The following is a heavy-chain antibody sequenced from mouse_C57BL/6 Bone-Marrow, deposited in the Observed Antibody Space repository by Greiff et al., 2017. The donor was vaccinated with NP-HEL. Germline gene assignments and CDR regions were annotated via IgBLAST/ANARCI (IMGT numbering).Heavy chain of an antibody. J-gene: IGHJ2*01. CDR2: INPNNGGT. V-gene: IGHV1-26*01. Sequence: EVQLQQSGPELVKPGASVKISCKASGYTFTDYYMNWVKQSHGKSLEWIGDINPNNGGTSYNQKFKGKATLTVDKSSSTAYMELRSLTSEDSAVYYCAKGWLLPLFYYWGQGTTLTVSS. CDR1: GYTFTDYY. CDR3: AKGWLLPLFYY. D-gene: IGHD2-3*01.